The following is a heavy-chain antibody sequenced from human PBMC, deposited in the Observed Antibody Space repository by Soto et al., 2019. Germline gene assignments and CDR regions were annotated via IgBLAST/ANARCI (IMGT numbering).Heavy chain of an antibody. V-gene: IGHV3-21*02. D-gene: IGHD3-9*01. CDR3: VRDFGRYFRSGYMDV. CDR2: INEDSTYI. CDR1: GFTFSAFS. Sequence: EVRLVESGGGLVKPGGSLRLSCAASGFTFSAFSMNWVRQAPGKGLEWLSSINEDSTYIYCGDSFRGRSTISRDNAKDSLYLQIGSLRAEDTAVYYCVRDFGRYFRSGYMDVWGDGATVIVS. J-gene: IGHJ6*03.